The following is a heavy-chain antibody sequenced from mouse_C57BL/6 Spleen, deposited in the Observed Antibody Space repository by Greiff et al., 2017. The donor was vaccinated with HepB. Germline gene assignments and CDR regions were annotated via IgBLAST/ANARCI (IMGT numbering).Heavy chain of an antibody. J-gene: IGHJ3*01. Sequence: EVQLQQSGAELVTPGASVKLSCTASGFNIKDDYMHWVKQRPEQGLEWIGWIDPENGDTEYASKFQGKATITADTSSNTAYLQLSSLTSEDTAVYYCTTKDWVAYWGQGTLVTVSA. CDR2: IDPENGDT. CDR3: TTKDWVAY. V-gene: IGHV14-4*01. CDR1: GFNIKDDY.